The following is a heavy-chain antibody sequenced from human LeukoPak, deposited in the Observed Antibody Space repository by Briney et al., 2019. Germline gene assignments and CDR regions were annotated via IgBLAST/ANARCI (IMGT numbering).Heavy chain of an antibody. V-gene: IGHV3-7*01. J-gene: IGHJ4*02. CDR1: GFTFSGFW. D-gene: IGHD2/OR15-2a*01. CDR3: VSFYETY. Sequence: GGSLRLSYAVSGFTFSGFWMSWSRQAPGKGLEWVASINSDGSEGYYADVVKGRFTISRDNAKNTVYLQMNSLRAEDTAVYYCVSFYETYWGRGTLVTVSS. CDR2: INSDGSEG.